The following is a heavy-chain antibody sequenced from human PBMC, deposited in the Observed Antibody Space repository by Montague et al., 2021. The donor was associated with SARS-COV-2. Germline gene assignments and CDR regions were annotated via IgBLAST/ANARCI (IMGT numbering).Heavy chain of an antibody. D-gene: IGHD5-12*01. J-gene: IGHJ6*02. CDR1: GASVRTYY. Sequence: SETLSLTCTVSGASVRTYYWSWIRQSAGKKLEWMGCLYTSGSTYYNPSFKSRVTMSLDTSKNLFSLNLSSMTAADTAVYYCARDGADYSFAYYHEMDVWGQGIAVTVSS. CDR2: LYTSGST. V-gene: IGHV4-4*07. CDR3: ARDGADYSFAYYHEMDV.